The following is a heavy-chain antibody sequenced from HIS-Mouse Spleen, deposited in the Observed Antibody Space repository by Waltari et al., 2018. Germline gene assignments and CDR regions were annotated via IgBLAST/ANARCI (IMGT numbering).Heavy chain of an antibody. D-gene: IGHD7-27*01. CDR2: ISGSGGST. Sequence: EVQLLESGGGLVQPGGSLRLSCAASGFTVSSYAMSGVRQAPGKGLEWVSAISGSGGSTYYADSVKGRFTISRDNSKNTLYLQMNSLRAEDTAVYYCAKRRTNWGAYFDYWGQGTLVTVSS. J-gene: IGHJ4*02. CDR3: AKRRTNWGAYFDY. CDR1: GFTVSSYA. V-gene: IGHV3-23*01.